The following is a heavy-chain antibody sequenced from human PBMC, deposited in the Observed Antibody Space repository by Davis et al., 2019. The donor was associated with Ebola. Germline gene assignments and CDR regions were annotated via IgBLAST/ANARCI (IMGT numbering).Heavy chain of an antibody. CDR1: GFTFSSYS. CDR3: ARDQETTVTRYYYYGMDV. V-gene: IGHV3-48*02. J-gene: IGHJ6*02. CDR2: ISSSSSTI. Sequence: GESLKISCAASGFTFSSYSMNWVRQAPGKGLEWVSYISSSSSTIYYADSVKGRFTISRDNAKNPLYLQMNSLRDEDTAVYYCARDQETTVTRYYYYGMDVWGQGTTVTVSS. D-gene: IGHD4-17*01.